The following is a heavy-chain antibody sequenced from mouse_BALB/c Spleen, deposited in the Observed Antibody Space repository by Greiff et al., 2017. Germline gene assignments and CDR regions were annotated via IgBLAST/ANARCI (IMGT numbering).Heavy chain of an antibody. Sequence: EVMLVESGGGLVKPGGSLKLSCAASGFTFSSYAMSWVRQTPEKRLEWVASISSGGSTYYPDSVKGRFTISRDNARNILYLQMNSLQTDDTAMYYCASDLYGSSYAMDYWGQGTSVTVSS. CDR3: ASDLYGSSYAMDY. V-gene: IGHV5-6-5*01. D-gene: IGHD1-1*01. J-gene: IGHJ4*01. CDR1: GFTFSSYA. CDR2: ISSGGST.